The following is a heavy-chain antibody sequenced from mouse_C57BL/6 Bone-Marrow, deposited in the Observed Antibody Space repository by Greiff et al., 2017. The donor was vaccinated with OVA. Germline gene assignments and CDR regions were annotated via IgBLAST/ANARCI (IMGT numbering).Heavy chain of an antibody. V-gene: IGHV1-82*01. CDR1: GYAFSSSW. J-gene: IGHJ1*03. CDR3: ARRFSARVVADWYCDV. Sequence: QVQLQQSGPELVKPGASVKISCKASGYAFSSSWMNWVKQRPGQGLEWIGRIYPGDGDTNYNGKFKGKATLTADKSSSTAYMQLSSLTSEDSAVDFCARRFSARVVADWYCDVWGTGTTVTVSS. D-gene: IGHD1-1*01. CDR2: IYPGDGDT.